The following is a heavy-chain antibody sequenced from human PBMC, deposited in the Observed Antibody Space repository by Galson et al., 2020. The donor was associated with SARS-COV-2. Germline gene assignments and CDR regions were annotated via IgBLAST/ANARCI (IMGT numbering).Heavy chain of an antibody. V-gene: IGHV3-30*02. J-gene: IGHJ6*02. CDR1: GLIFSSCA. D-gene: IGHD4-17*01. CDR2: TASYGGHK. Sequence: GESLKISCAASGLIFSSCAMHWVRQAPGKGLEWVTFTASYGGHKQQADSGECRFTISRDNSKNTVYLPMNSLRPEDTAVYYCVKKGLTVTQGWAYGLDVWGQGTRITVSS. CDR3: VKKGLTVTQGWAYGLDV.